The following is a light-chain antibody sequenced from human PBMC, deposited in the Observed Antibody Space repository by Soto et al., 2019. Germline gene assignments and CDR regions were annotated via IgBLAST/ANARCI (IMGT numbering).Light chain of an antibody. CDR3: QQYSSLWT. Sequence: DIVVTQSPATRSLSPGERATLYRVASQRVDSNYLAWYQQKPGQDPRLLIYGESSRATGIQDRFGGSGSGTDFTLRISRLEPEDFAVYYCQQYSSLWTFGQGTKVDLK. V-gene: IGKV3-20*01. CDR2: GES. J-gene: IGKJ1*01. CDR1: QRVDSNY.